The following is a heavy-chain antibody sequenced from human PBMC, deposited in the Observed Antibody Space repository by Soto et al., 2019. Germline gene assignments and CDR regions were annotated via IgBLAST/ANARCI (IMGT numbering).Heavy chain of an antibody. CDR2: IYYSGST. J-gene: IGHJ4*02. V-gene: IGHV4-39*07. D-gene: IGHD6-6*01. CDR3: ARHKRAYSSSSIDY. Sequence: PSETLSLTCTVSGGSISSSSYYWGWIRQPPGKGLEWIGSIYYSGSTYYNPSLKSRVTISVDRSKNQFSLKLSSVTAADTAVYYCARHKRAYSSSSIDYWGQGTLVTVSS. CDR1: GGSISSSSYY.